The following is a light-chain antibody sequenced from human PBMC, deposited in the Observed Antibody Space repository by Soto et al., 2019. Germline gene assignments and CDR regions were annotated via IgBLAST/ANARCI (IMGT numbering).Light chain of an antibody. Sequence: DIQMTQSPSTLSASVGDRVTITYRASQNINRWLAWYQQRPGKAPNLLIHKASTLEAGVPSRFSGSASGTEFTLTISSLQPDDFAAYFCLQYNVYPLTFGGGTKVDIK. CDR3: LQYNVYPLT. CDR1: QNINRW. V-gene: IGKV1-5*03. J-gene: IGKJ4*01. CDR2: KAS.